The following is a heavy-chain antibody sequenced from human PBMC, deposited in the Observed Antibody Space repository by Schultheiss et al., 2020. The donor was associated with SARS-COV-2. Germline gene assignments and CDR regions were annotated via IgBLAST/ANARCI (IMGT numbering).Heavy chain of an antibody. V-gene: IGHV1-18*01. CDR2: ISAYNGGT. J-gene: IGHJ4*02. CDR3: AREGGYSSSPGVDY. D-gene: IGHD6-6*01. CDR1: GYTFTSYG. Sequence: ASVKVSCKASGYTFTSYGISWVRQAPGQGLEWMGWISAYNGGTNYAQKFQGRVTMTRDTSISTAYMELSRLRSDDTAVYYCAREGGYSSSPGVDYWGQGTLVTVSS.